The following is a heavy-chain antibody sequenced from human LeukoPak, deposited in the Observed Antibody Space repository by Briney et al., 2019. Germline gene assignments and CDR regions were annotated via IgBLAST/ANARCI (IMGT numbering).Heavy chain of an antibody. CDR1: GFTFDDYA. V-gene: IGHV3-43*02. CDR3: AKDGPGGFWDVDY. CDR2: ISGDGGIT. D-gene: IGHD3-16*01. J-gene: IGHJ4*02. Sequence: PGGSLRLSCAASGFTFDDYAMFWVRQAPGKGLEWVSLISGDGGITYYADSVKGRFTISRDNSKNSLYLQMNSLRTEDTALYYCAKDGPGGFWDVDYWGQGTLVTVSS.